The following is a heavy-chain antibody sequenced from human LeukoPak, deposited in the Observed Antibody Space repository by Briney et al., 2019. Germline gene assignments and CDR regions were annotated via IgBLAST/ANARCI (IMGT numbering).Heavy chain of an antibody. J-gene: IGHJ5*01. CDR3: AKGDGYDSDS. D-gene: IGHD5-12*01. CDR1: GYSFSNYW. Sequence: GESLKISCKGSGYSFSNYWISWVRQMPGKGLEWLGNIDPSASYTNYSPSFQGHVTISADKSISTAYLQWSSLKASDTAIYYCAKGDGYDSDSWGQGTLVTVSS. V-gene: IGHV5-10-1*01. CDR2: IDPSASYT.